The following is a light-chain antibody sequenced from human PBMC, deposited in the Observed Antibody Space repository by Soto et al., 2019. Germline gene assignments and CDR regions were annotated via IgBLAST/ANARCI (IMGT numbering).Light chain of an antibody. CDR1: QSVSST. J-gene: IGKJ4*01. CDR3: QQYNNWPLT. Sequence: EIVMTQSPATLSVSPGERATLSCRASQSVSSTLAWYQQKPGQAPRLLISDSSTRATGIQARLSGSGSGTECRLTVNGLQSVDFAVYYCQQYNNWPLTFGGGTKVDIK. V-gene: IGKV3-15*01. CDR2: DSS.